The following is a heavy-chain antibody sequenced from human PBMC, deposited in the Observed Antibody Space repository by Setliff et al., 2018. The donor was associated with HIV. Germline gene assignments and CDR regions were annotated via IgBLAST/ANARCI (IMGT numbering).Heavy chain of an antibody. CDR2: IHPGDSDT. CDR3: ARLSGLYYYDSSGYYYGHYFDY. V-gene: IGHV5-51*01. Sequence: PGESLKISCKGSGYRFSSYWIGWVRQMPGKGLEWMGIIHPGDSDTRYSPSFQGQVTISADKSISTAYLQWSSLKASDTAMYYCARLSGLYYYDSSGYYYGHYFDYWGQGTLVTVSS. D-gene: IGHD3-22*01. J-gene: IGHJ4*02. CDR1: GYRFSSYW.